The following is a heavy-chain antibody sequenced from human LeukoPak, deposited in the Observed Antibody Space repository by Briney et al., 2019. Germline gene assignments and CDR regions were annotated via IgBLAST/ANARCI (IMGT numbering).Heavy chain of an antibody. CDR3: ARGTPSYFDY. Sequence: SETLSLTCAVSGGSISSGGYYWSWIRQPPGKGLEWIGEINHSGSTNYNPSLKSRVTISVDTSKNQFSLKLSSVTAADTAVYYCARGTPSYFDYWGQGTLVTVSS. CDR2: INHSGST. J-gene: IGHJ4*02. V-gene: IGHV4-34*01. CDR1: GGSISSGGYY.